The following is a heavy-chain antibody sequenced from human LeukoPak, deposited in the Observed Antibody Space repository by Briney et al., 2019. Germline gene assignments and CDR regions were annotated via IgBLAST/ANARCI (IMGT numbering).Heavy chain of an antibody. V-gene: IGHV4-30-4*01. CDR2: IYYSGST. J-gene: IGHJ5*02. D-gene: IGHD3-10*01. CDR1: GGSISSGDYY. Sequence: SQTLSLTCTVSGGSISSGDYYWSWIRQPPGKGLEWIGYIYYSGSTYYNPSLKSRVTISVDTSKNQFSLKLSSVTAADTAVYYCARGFDTYYYGSALLFDPWGQGTLVTVSS. CDR3: ARGFDTYYYGSALLFDP.